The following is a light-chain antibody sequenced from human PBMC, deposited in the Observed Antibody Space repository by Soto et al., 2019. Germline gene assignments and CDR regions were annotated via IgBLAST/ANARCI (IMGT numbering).Light chain of an antibody. J-gene: IGLJ3*02. CDR3: SSSSGRKIRL. Sequence: QSALTQPPSASGSPGQSVAISCSATSGDIQVLNFVSWYQQLPGTAPTLIIYEVSQRPSGVSDRFSGSRSGNTASLTVSGLQTDDEGAYYCSSSSGRKIRLFGGGTKLTVL. CDR1: SGDIQVLNF. CDR2: EVS. V-gene: IGLV2-8*01.